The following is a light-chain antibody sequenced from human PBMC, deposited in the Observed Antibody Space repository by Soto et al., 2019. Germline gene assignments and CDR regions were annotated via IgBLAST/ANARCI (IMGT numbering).Light chain of an antibody. Sequence: DIQMTQSPASLSASVEDRVTITCRASQTVRTYLNWYQQKPGKAPELLIYSASNLQSGVPSRFSGSGSGTDFTLTISSLQPEDFATYYCQQSFSTPTFGQGTRLEI. J-gene: IGKJ5*01. CDR1: QTVRTY. CDR3: QQSFSTPT. V-gene: IGKV1-39*01. CDR2: SAS.